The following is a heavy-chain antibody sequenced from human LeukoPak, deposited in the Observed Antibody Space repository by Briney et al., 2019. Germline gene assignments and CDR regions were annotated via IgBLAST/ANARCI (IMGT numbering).Heavy chain of an antibody. D-gene: IGHD3-22*01. J-gene: IGHJ5*02. CDR3: ARPYYYDSRIDP. Sequence: PSETLSLTCTVSGGSVSSGAYYWTWIRQPPGKGLEWIGYMYYSGSTYYNPSLKSRVTISADTSKNQFSLKLSSVTAVDTAVYYCARPYYYDSRIDPWGQGTLVTVSS. V-gene: IGHV4-30-4*08. CDR2: MYYSGST. CDR1: GGSVSSGAYY.